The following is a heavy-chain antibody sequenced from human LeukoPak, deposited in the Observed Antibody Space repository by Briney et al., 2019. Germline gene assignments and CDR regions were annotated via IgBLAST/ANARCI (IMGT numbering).Heavy chain of an antibody. J-gene: IGHJ6*03. CDR3: AKDKGSGYTYYYYYMDV. CDR1: GFTFYDYA. CDR2: ISWNSGSI. D-gene: IGHD3-22*01. Sequence: GGSLRLSCAASGFTFYDYAMHWVRQAPGKGLEWVSGISWNSGSIGYADSVKGRFTISRDNAKNSLYLQMNSLRAEDTALYYCAKDKGSGYTYYYYYMDVWGKGTTVTVSS. V-gene: IGHV3-9*01.